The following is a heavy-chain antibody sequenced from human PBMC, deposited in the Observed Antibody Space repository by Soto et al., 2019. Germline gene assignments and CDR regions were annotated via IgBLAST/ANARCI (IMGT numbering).Heavy chain of an antibody. Sequence: SETLSLTCTVSGGSISSYYWSWIRQPPGKGLEWIGYIYYSGSTNYNPSLKSRVTISVDTSKNQFSLKLGSVTAADTAVYYCAREGGYDSSGYYPFDYWGQGTLVTVSS. CDR1: GGSISSYY. CDR2: IYYSGST. D-gene: IGHD3-22*01. CDR3: AREGGYDSSGYYPFDY. V-gene: IGHV4-59*01. J-gene: IGHJ4*02.